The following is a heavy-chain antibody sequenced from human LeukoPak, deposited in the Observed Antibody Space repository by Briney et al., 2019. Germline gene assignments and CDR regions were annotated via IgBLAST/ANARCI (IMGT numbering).Heavy chain of an antibody. J-gene: IGHJ4*02. CDR3: AVRGYSYGQDY. V-gene: IGHV3-21*01. Sequence: GGSLRLSCAASGFTFSSYSMIWVRQARGEGVEWVSSISSSSTYIYYADSVKGRFAISRDNAKNSLYLQMNSLRAEDTAVYYCAVRGYSYGQDYWGQGTLVTVSS. CDR2: ISSSSTYI. CDR1: GFTFSSYS. D-gene: IGHD5-18*01.